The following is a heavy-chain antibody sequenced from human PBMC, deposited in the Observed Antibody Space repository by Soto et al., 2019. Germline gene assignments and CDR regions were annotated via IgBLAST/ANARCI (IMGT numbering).Heavy chain of an antibody. J-gene: IGHJ4*02. V-gene: IGHV4-39*01. CDR2: IYYSGST. Sequence: QLQLQESGPGLVKPSETLSLTCTVSGGSISSSSYYWGWIRQPPGKGLEWIGSIYYSGSTYYNPSLQRRVTISVDTSENQFSLKLSSVTAADTSVYYCARHRIIMIVVVITKPFDYWGQGTLVTVSS. CDR1: GGSISSSSYY. D-gene: IGHD3-22*01. CDR3: ARHRIIMIVVVITKPFDY.